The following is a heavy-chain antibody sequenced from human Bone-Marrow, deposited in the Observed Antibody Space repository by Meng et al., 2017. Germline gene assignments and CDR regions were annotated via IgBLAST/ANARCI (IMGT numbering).Heavy chain of an antibody. CDR1: GGTFSSYA. CDR2: IIPIFGTA. V-gene: IGHV1-69*13. D-gene: IGHD3-10*01. CDR3: ARDRPYGSGGYYFDD. J-gene: IGHJ4*01. Sequence: SVKVSCKASGGTFSSYAISWVRQAPGQGLEWMGGIIPIFGTANYAQKFQGRVTITADESTSTAYMELSSLRSEDTAVYYCARDRPYGSGGYYFDDWGDGTQVIVSS.